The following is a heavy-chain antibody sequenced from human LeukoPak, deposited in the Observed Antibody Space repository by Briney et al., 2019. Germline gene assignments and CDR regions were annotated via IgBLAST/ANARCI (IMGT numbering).Heavy chain of an antibody. D-gene: IGHD1-26*01. V-gene: IGHV3-7*01. Sequence: GGSLRLSCAAFRFTFNNYWMSWVRQAPGKGLEWVANINQDGSGKHYVDSVKGRFTISRGNAKNSLYLQMNSLRAEDTAVYFCAKASIAGAIGVLDYWGQGTLVTVSS. J-gene: IGHJ4*02. CDR1: RFTFNNYW. CDR3: AKASIAGAIGVLDY. CDR2: INQDGSGK.